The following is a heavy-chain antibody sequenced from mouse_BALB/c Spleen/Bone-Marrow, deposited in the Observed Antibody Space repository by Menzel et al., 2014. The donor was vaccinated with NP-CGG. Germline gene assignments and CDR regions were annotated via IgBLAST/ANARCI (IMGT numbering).Heavy chain of an antibody. CDR1: GFTFTDYY. CDR2: IRNKANGYTT. V-gene: IGHV7-3*02. D-gene: IGHD4-1*02. CDR3: ARTTGTPYLDY. J-gene: IGHJ2*01. Sequence: EVMLVESGGGLVQPGGSLRLSCTTSGFTFTDYYMSWVRQPPGKALEWLGFIRNKANGYTTEYSASVKGRFTISRDSSQSILYLQMNPLRAEDSATYYCARTTGTPYLDYWGQGTTLTVSS.